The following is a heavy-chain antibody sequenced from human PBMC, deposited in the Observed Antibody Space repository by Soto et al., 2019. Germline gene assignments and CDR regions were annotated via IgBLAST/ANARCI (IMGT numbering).Heavy chain of an antibody. CDR3: ASGIAAAGTDY. V-gene: IGHV1-69*13. Sequence: GASVKVSCKASGYTFTSYGISWVRQAPGQGLEWMGWIIANFGKANYAQKFQGRVTITADESTSTAYMELSSLRSEDTAVYYCASGIAAAGTDYWGQGTLVTVSS. D-gene: IGHD6-13*01. CDR2: IIANFGKA. CDR1: GYTFTSYG. J-gene: IGHJ4*02.